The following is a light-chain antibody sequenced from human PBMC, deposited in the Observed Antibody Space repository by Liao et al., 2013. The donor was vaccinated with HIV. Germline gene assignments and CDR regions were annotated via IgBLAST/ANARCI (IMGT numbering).Light chain of an antibody. CDR1: NLINKY. Sequence: SYEVTQSPSVSVSPGQTVSVTCSGHNLINKYTSWYQQKAGQSPVLVIFQDTKRPSGIPERFSGSKFGDTATLTISGTQPMDEADYYCQTWDSNLGFFGKGTRVTVL. CDR3: QTWDSNLGF. V-gene: IGLV3-1*01. CDR2: QDT. J-gene: IGLJ1*01.